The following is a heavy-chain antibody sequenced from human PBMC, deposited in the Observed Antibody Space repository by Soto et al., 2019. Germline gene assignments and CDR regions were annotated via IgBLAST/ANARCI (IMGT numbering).Heavy chain of an antibody. J-gene: IGHJ6*02. CDR2: ISGSGGST. CDR3: AKDQGSSPAYAYYGMDV. CDR1: GFTFSSYA. V-gene: IGHV3-23*01. D-gene: IGHD6-6*01. Sequence: GGSLRLSCAASGFTFSSYAMSWVRQAPGKGLEWVSAISGSGGSTYYADSVKGRFTISRDNSKNTLYLQMNSLRAEDTAVYYCAKDQGSSPAYAYYGMDVWGQEATVTVSS.